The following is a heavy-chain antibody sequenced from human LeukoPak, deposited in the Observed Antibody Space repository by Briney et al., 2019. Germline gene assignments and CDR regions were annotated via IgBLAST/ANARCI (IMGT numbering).Heavy chain of an antibody. CDR2: VYYSGST. V-gene: IGHV4-39*01. CDR3: ARLSGGNPAP. Sequence: SETLSLTCTVSGGSISSNNYYWGWIRQPPGKGLEWIGSVYYSGSTYYNPSLKSRVTISVDTSKNQFSLKVSSVTAADTAVYFCARLSGGNPAPWGQGTRVTVSS. CDR1: GGSISSNNYY. D-gene: IGHD4-23*01. J-gene: IGHJ5*02.